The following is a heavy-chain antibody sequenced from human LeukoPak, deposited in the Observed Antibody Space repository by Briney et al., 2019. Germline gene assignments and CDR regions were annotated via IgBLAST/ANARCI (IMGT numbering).Heavy chain of an antibody. CDR2: IIPILGIA. CDR1: GGTFSSYA. CDR3: AILSGYSSSWYKDYYYGMDV. Sequence: GASVKVSCKASGGTFSSYAISWVRQAPGQGLEWMGRIIPILGIANYAQKFRGRVTITADKSTSTAYMELSSLRSEDTAVYYCAILSGYSSSWYKDYYYGMDVWGQGTTVTVSS. J-gene: IGHJ6*02. D-gene: IGHD6-13*01. V-gene: IGHV1-69*04.